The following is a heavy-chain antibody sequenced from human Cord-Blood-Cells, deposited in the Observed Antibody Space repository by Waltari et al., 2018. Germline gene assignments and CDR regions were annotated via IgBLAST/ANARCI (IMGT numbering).Heavy chain of an antibody. Sequence: ELQLGESGGGLVQPGGSMRSASAASGLTFGSYWMHWVRPDPGKGLVWVSRINSDGSSTSYADSVKCRFTISRDNAKNTLYLQMNSLRAEDTAVYYCARDRGGSYYDFCAFDIWGQGTMVTVSS. D-gene: IGHD1-26*01. CDR2: INSDGSST. J-gene: IGHJ3*02. CDR1: GLTFGSYW. V-gene: IGHV3-74*01. CDR3: ARDRGGSYYDFCAFDI.